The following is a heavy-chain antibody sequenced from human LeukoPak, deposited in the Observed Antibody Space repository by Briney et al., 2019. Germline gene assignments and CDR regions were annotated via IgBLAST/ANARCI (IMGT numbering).Heavy chain of an antibody. CDR3: SKLGGERPIDP. D-gene: IGHD1-1*01. J-gene: IGHJ5*02. Sequence: GGSLRLSCAASGFTFSSYAMSWVRLAPGKGLEWVSCISGSGSTTSYTDSVKGRFTIPRDNSNSTLYLQMNSLRAEETAVYYCSKLGGERPIDPWGQGTLVTVSS. V-gene: IGHV3-23*01. CDR2: ISGSGSTT. CDR1: GFTFSSYA.